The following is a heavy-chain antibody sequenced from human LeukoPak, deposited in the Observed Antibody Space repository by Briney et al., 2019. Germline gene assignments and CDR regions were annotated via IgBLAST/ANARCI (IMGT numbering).Heavy chain of an antibody. Sequence: GESLRLSCAASGFTFSSYAMSWVRQAPGKGLEWVSGISGSGVSTYYADAVKGRFTISRDNSKNTLYLQMDGLRAEDTAIYYCAKEPWLSARHFDYWGQGTLVTVSS. CDR2: ISGSGVST. J-gene: IGHJ4*02. D-gene: IGHD3-22*01. V-gene: IGHV3-23*01. CDR3: AKEPWLSARHFDY. CDR1: GFTFSSYA.